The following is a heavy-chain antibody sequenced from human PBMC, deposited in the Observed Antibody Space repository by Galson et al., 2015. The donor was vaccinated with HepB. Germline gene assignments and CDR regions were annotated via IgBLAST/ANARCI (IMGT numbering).Heavy chain of an antibody. J-gene: IGHJ4*02. CDR3: AKVGPSCSSTRCSDYYFDY. CDR2: VSGSAAGTEYGITT. V-gene: IGHV3-23*01. CDR1: GFIFDDFA. Sequence: SLRLSCAASGFIFDDFAMNWIRQAPGKGLEWVAAVSGSAAGTEYGITTDYADSVKGRFTISRDNSKNTLYLQMNSLRAEDTAVYYCAKVGPSCSSTRCSDYYFDYWGQGTLVTVSS. D-gene: IGHD2-2*01.